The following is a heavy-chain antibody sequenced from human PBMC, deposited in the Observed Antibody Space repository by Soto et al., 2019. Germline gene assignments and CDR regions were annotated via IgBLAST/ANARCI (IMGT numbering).Heavy chain of an antibody. CDR1: GGTFVSSA. Sequence: QVQLLQSGAELREPGSSVRISCTPSGGTFVSSAFAWVRQAPGGKLEWMGGIIPILRSTKYAEKFLGRLTIRADDSSRTAYLELSSLTFDDTAYYFCAKKNHHGDSNKAWLDPWGQGTLVTVST. V-gene: IGHV1-69*01. CDR2: IIPILRST. CDR3: AKKNHHGDSNKAWLDP. J-gene: IGHJ5*02. D-gene: IGHD2-8*01.